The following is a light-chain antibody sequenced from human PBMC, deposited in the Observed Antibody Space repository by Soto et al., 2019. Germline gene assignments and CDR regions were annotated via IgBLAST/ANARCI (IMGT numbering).Light chain of an antibody. V-gene: IGKV3-15*01. CDR1: QSVSSN. CDR3: QQYNNWPRT. Sequence: DIVMTETPDTLSVSAAERATLSCRARQSVSSNVAWYQQKPGQAPRLLIYGASTRATGIPARFSGSGSGTEFTLTISSLQSEDFAVYYCQQYNNWPRTFGQGTKVDIK. CDR2: GAS. J-gene: IGKJ1*01.